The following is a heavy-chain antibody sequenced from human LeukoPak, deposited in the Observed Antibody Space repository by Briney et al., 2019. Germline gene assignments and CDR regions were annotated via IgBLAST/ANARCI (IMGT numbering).Heavy chain of an antibody. D-gene: IGHD4-17*01. CDR3: ARGIYGDYSYYYYGMDV. J-gene: IGHJ6*02. CDR2: INPSGGST. V-gene: IGHV1-46*01. CDR1: GYTFTSYY. Sequence: ASVKVSCKAFGYTFTSYYMHWVRQAPGQGLEWMGIINPSGGSTSYAQKFQGRVTMTRDTSTSTVYMELSSLRSEDTAVYYCARGIYGDYSYYYYGMDVWGQGTTVTVSS.